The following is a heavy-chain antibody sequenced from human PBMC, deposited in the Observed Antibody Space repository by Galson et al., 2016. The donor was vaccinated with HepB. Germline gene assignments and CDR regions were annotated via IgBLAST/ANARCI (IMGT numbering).Heavy chain of an antibody. D-gene: IGHD5-18*01. CDR2: ISSRGNS. Sequence: LSLTCTVSGGSVRSDDYYWSWIRQPPGKGLEWIGYISSRGNSYYNPSLRSRGSISLDTSKNQFSLNLTSVTVADTAVYYFARQSLGYTYADDAFDIWGQGTTVTVSS. CDR3: ARQSLGYTYADDAFDI. J-gene: IGHJ3*02. CDR1: GGSVRSDDYY. V-gene: IGHV4-30-4*01.